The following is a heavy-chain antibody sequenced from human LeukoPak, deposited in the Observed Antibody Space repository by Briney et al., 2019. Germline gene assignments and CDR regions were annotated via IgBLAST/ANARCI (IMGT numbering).Heavy chain of an antibody. CDR3: ARDAWIQLWFSAFDI. Sequence: PGGSLRLSCAASGFTFSSYAMHWVRQAPGKGLEWVAVISYDGSNKYYADSVKGRFTISRDNSKNTLYLQMNSLRAEDTAVYYCARDAWIQLWFSAFDIWGQGTMVTVSS. V-gene: IGHV3-30*04. CDR1: GFTFSSYA. D-gene: IGHD5-18*01. J-gene: IGHJ3*02. CDR2: ISYDGSNK.